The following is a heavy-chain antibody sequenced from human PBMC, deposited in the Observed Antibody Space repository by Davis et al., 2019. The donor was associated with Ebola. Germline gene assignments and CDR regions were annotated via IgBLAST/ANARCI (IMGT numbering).Heavy chain of an antibody. CDR3: ARDAHDYDAFDI. CDR1: GFTFRSYG. V-gene: IGHV3-33*01. Sequence: PGESLKISCAASGFTFRSYGMHWVRQAPGKGLEWVAVIWYDGSKKYYADSVKGRFTISRDNSKNNLYLQMNSLRAEDTAVYYCARDAHDYDAFDIWGQGTMVTVSS. CDR2: IWYDGSKK. D-gene: IGHD5-12*01. J-gene: IGHJ3*02.